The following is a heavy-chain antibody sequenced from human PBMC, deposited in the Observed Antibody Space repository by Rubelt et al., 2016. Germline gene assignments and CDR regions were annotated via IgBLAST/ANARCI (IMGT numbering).Heavy chain of an antibody. V-gene: IGHV4-34*01. Sequence: QVQLQQWGAGLLKPSETLSLTCAVYGGSFSGYYWSWIRQPPGKGLEWIGEINHSGSTNYNPSLKGWVTRCVETSKDQLSLKLSSVTAADTAVYYCARVRRGPDGFDYWGQGTLVTVSS. CDR2: INHSGST. D-gene: IGHD1-14*01. CDR1: GGSFSGYY. J-gene: IGHJ4*02. CDR3: ARVRRGPDGFDY.